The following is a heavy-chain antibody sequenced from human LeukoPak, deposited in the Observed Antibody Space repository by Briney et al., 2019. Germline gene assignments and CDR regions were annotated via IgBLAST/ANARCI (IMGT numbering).Heavy chain of an antibody. Sequence: ASVKVSCKASGYTFTSYYMHWVRQAPGQGLEWMGIINPSGGSTSYAQKFQGRVTMTRDTSTSTVYMELSSLRSDDTAVYYCARDGGAAAGRDYWGQGTLVTVSS. CDR3: ARDGGAAAGRDY. D-gene: IGHD6-13*01. J-gene: IGHJ4*02. V-gene: IGHV1-46*01. CDR2: INPSGGST. CDR1: GYTFTSYY.